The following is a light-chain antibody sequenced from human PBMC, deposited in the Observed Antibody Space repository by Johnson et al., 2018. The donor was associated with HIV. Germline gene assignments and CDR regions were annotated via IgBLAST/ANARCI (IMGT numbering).Light chain of an antibody. J-gene: IGLJ1*01. Sequence: QSVLTQPPSVSAAPGQKVTISCSGSSSTIGNNDVSWYQLLPGTAPKLLIYKNDQRPSGIPDRFSGSKSGTSATLGITGLQTGDEADYYCGTWDTSLSVGCVFGTGTKVTGL. CDR2: KND. CDR1: SSTIGNND. V-gene: IGLV1-51*02. CDR3: GTWDTSLSVGCV.